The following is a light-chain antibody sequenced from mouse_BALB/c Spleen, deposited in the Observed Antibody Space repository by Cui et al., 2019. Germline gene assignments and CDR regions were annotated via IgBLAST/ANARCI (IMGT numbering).Light chain of an antibody. J-gene: IGKJ2*01. Sequence: DIQMNQSPSSLSASLGDTITITCHASQNINVWLSWYQRKPGNIPKLLIYKASNLHTGVPSRFSGSGSGTGFTLTISSLQPEDIATYYCQQGQSYPYTFGGGTKLEIK. CDR2: KAS. V-gene: IGKV10-94*01. CDR3: QQGQSYPYT. CDR1: QNINVW.